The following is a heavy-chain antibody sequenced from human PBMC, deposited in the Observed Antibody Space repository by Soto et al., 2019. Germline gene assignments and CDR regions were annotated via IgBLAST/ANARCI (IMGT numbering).Heavy chain of an antibody. Sequence: EVQLFESGGGLVEPGGSLRLSCAASGFTFSSYAMSWVRQAPGKGLEWVSAISGSGGNTYYADSVTGRFTISRDTSKNTLYLQMNSLVAEDTAIDYCAQAIIHSWLGFDYWGQGTLVTVSS. D-gene: IGHD6-13*01. J-gene: IGHJ4*02. CDR1: GFTFSSYA. V-gene: IGHV3-23*01. CDR3: AQAIIHSWLGFDY. CDR2: ISGSGGNT.